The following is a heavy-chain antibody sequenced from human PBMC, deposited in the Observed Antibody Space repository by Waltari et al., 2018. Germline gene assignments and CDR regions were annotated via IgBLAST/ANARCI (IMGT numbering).Heavy chain of an antibody. CDR1: GYTLTELS. CDR2: FDPEDGET. D-gene: IGHD3-22*01. V-gene: IGHV1-24*01. CDR3: ATDLPPSFYYYDISGPNPLFDY. J-gene: IGHJ4*02. Sequence: QVQLVQSGAEVKKPGASVKVSCKVSGYTLTELSMHWVRQAPGKGLEWMGGFDPEDGETIYAQKFQGRVTMTEDTSTDTAYMELSSLRSEDTAVYYCATDLPPSFYYYDISGPNPLFDYWGQGTLVTVSS.